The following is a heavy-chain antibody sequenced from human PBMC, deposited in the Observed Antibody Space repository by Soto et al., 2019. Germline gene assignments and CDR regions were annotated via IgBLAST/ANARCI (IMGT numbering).Heavy chain of an antibody. CDR1: GFTFSSYA. CDR2: ISGSGGST. Sequence: GGALRLSCAASGFTFSSYAMSWVRQAPGKGLEWVSAISGSGGSTYYADSVKGRFTISRDNAKNSLYLQMNSLRAEDTAVYYCARASLASCYDYWGQGTLVTVSS. D-gene: IGHD2-2*01. J-gene: IGHJ4*02. CDR3: ARASLASCYDY. V-gene: IGHV3-23*01.